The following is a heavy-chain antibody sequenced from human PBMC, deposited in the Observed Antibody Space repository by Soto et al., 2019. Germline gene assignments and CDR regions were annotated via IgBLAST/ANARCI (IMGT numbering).Heavy chain of an antibody. CDR1: GGSISSSNW. D-gene: IGHD3-10*01. Sequence: QVQLQESGPGLVKPSGTLSLTCAVSGGSISSSNWWSWVRQPPGKGLEWIGEIYHSGSTNYNPSLTSRVTRSVDKSKNQFSLQLSSVTAADTAVYYCARDGLWFGELRGLDYWGQGTLVTVSS. CDR2: IYHSGST. CDR3: ARDGLWFGELRGLDY. V-gene: IGHV4-4*02. J-gene: IGHJ4*02.